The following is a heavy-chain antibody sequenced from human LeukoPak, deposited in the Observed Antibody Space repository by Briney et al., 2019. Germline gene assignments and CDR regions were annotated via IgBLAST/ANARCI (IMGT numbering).Heavy chain of an antibody. D-gene: IGHD1-1*01. CDR1: GGSISSYY. CDR2: IYYSGST. CDR3: ARQTGGWFDP. Sequence: PSETLSLTCTVSGGSISSYYWSWIRQPPGKGLEWIGYIYYSGSTNYNPSLKSRVTISVDTSKNQFSLKLSSVTAADTAAYYCARQTGGWFDPWGQGILVTVSS. J-gene: IGHJ5*02. V-gene: IGHV4-59*01.